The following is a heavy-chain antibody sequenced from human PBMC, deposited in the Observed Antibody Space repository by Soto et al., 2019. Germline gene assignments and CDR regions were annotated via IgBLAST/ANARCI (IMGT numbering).Heavy chain of an antibody. CDR3: ARGGFGTYLLDY. V-gene: IGHV3-74*01. CDR1: GFTFSSSW. D-gene: IGHD3-16*02. Sequence: PGGSLRLSCAASGFTFSSSWVHWVRQSPGKGLVWVSRVKGDEITTNYADSVEGRFTIFRDNAKNIVYLQMNSLRDEDTGVYYCARGGFGTYLLDYWGQGTEVTVSS. CDR2: VKGDEITT. J-gene: IGHJ4*02.